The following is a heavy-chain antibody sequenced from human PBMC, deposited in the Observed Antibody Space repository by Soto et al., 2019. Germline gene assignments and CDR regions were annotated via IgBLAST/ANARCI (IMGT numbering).Heavy chain of an antibody. Sequence: QITLKESGPTLVKPTQTLTLTCTVSGFSLTTGGVGVGWIRQPPGKAPEWLALIYWDGIERYSPSLRSRLTITMDTSKNQVVLTMTTMDPVDTATYYCAHSPCSGGTCYLFDHWGQGTPVIVSS. CDR3: AHSPCSGGTCYLFDH. CDR1: GFSLTTGGVG. J-gene: IGHJ4*02. CDR2: IYWDGIE. V-gene: IGHV2-5*02. D-gene: IGHD2-15*01.